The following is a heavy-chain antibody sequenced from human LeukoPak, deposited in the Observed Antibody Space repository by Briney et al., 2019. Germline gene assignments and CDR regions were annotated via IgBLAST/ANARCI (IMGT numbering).Heavy chain of an antibody. CDR2: INHSGST. Sequence: SETLSLTCAVYGGSFSGYYWSWIRQPPGKGLEWIGEINHSGSTNYNPSLKSRVTISVDMSKNQFSLKLSSVTAADTAVYYCARVAVGKGYPFDYWGQGTLVTVSS. V-gene: IGHV4-34*01. J-gene: IGHJ4*02. CDR3: ARVAVGKGYPFDY. D-gene: IGHD2-15*01. CDR1: GGSFSGYY.